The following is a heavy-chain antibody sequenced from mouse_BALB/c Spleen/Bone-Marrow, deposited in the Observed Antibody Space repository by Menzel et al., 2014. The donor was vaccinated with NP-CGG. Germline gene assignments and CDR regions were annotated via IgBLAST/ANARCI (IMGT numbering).Heavy chain of an antibody. D-gene: IGHD2-2*01. CDR3: ARRDGYDVAWFAY. Sequence: VQLKQSGPDLVKPSQSLSLTCTVTGYSITSGYSWHWIRQFPGNKLEWMGYIHYSGSTNYNPSLKSRISITRDTSKNQFFLQLNSVTTEDTATYYWARRDGYDVAWFAYWGQGTLVTVSA. CDR2: IHYSGST. CDR1: GYSITSGYS. V-gene: IGHV3-1*02. J-gene: IGHJ3*01.